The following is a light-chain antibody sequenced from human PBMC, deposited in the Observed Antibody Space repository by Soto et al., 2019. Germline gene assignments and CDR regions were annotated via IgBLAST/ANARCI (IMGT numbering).Light chain of an antibody. CDR2: ASS. V-gene: IGKV3-20*01. Sequence: EIVLTQSPDTLYLSPGERAILSCRASQSLGSSYLAWYQQKPGQAPRLLIHASSTRATGIPDRFSGSGSGTEFTLIINRMEPEDCAVFYCHQYGNSVRTFGQGTKLEIK. CDR1: QSLGSSY. J-gene: IGKJ2*01. CDR3: HQYGNSVRT.